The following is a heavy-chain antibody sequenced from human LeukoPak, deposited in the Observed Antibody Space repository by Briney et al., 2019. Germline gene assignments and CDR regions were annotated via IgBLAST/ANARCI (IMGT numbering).Heavy chain of an antibody. D-gene: IGHD3-3*01. V-gene: IGHV4-31*03. CDR2: IYYSGGT. CDR1: GGSISSGGYY. CDR3: ARGQYVVGPSSGYYRH. J-gene: IGHJ4*02. Sequence: SQTLSLTCTVSGGSISSGGYYWSWIRQHPGRGLEWIGYIYYSGGTHYNPSLKSRVTISEDTSKNQFSLKLSSVTAADTAVYYCARGQYVVGPSSGYYRHWGQGTLVTVSS.